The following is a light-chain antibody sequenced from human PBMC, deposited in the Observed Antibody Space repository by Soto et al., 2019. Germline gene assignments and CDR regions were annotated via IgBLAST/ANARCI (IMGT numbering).Light chain of an antibody. J-gene: IGLJ3*02. Sequence: QSVLTQPPPMSGAPGQRVTMSCTGSSSNLGAGYDVHWYQRLPGAAPKLLIYDNTHRPSGVPNRFSGSKSGTSASLAITGLQAEDEADYYCQSYDSGLSGHGVFGGGTKLTVL. CDR1: SSNLGAGYD. CDR3: QSYDSGLSGHGV. V-gene: IGLV1-40*01. CDR2: DNT.